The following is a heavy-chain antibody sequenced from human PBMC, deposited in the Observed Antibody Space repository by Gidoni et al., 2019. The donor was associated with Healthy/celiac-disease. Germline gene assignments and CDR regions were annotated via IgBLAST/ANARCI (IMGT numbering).Heavy chain of an antibody. J-gene: IGHJ4*02. CDR2: ISGSGGST. Sequence: EVQLLESGGGLVQPGGSLRLSCAASGFTFSSYAMSWVRQAPGKGLEWVSAISGSGGSTYYADSVKGRFTISRDNSKNTLYLQMNSLRAEDTAVYYCAKVVVAATLVPYYFDYWGQGTLVTVSS. CDR3: AKVVVAATLVPYYFDY. D-gene: IGHD2-15*01. CDR1: GFTFSSYA. V-gene: IGHV3-23*01.